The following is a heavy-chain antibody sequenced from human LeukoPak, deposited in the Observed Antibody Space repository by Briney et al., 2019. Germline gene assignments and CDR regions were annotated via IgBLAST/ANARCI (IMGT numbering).Heavy chain of an antibody. D-gene: IGHD2-15*01. Sequence: PVKVSCKASGYTFSSYGITWVRQAPGQGLERMGWISGYTGNTDYVQKFQGRISMTTDTSTTTVYMELRSLRSDDTAVYYCARTHCSGGRCSHPDHLDTWGQGTLVTVSS. CDR1: GYTFSSYG. CDR2: ISGYTGNT. J-gene: IGHJ5*02. V-gene: IGHV1-18*04. CDR3: ARTHCSGGRCSHPDHLDT.